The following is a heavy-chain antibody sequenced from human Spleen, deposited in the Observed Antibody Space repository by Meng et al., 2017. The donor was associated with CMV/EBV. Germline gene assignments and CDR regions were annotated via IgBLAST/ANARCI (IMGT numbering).Heavy chain of an antibody. V-gene: IGHV4-31*02. CDR1: GASISSGGYY. CDR2: TYNSGST. CDR3: ARDGAELGNWFDP. Sequence: VSGASISSGGYYWSWIRQYPGKGLELIGYTYNSGSTYYNPSLKSRVSISVDTSKNQVFLKLSSVTAADTAVYYCARDGAELGNWFDPWGQGTLVTVSS. J-gene: IGHJ5*02. D-gene: IGHD1-26*01.